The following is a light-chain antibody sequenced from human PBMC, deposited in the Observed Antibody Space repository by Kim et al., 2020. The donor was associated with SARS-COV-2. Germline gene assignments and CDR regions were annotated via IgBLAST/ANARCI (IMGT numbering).Light chain of an antibody. CDR1: QSVSND. CDR2: DAS. Sequence: EVVLTQSPATLSLSPGERATLSCRANQSVSNDLAWYQQKPGQAPRLLIYDASNRATGIPARFTGSGSGTDFTLTISSLEPEDFAVYYCLQRSHWLTFGGGTKVDIK. V-gene: IGKV3-11*01. J-gene: IGKJ4*01. CDR3: LQRSHWLT.